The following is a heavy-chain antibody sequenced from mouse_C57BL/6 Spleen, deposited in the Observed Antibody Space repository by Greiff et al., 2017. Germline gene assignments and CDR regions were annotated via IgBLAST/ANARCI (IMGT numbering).Heavy chain of an antibody. CDR3: ARLTWANWYFDV. CDR2: INPNNGGT. J-gene: IGHJ1*03. V-gene: IGHV1-26*01. Sequence: VQLKQSGPELVKPGASVKISCKASGYTFTDYYMNWVKQSHGKSLEWIGDINPNNGGTSYNQKFKGKATWTVDKSSSTAYMELRSLTSEDSAVYYCARLTWANWYFDVWGTGTTVTVSS. D-gene: IGHD4-1*01. CDR1: GYTFTDYY.